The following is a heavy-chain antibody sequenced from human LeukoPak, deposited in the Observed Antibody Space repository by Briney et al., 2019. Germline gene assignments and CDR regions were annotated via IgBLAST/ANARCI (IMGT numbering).Heavy chain of an antibody. Sequence: GGSRRLSCAASGFTFSSYAMSWVRQAPGKGLEWVSGISGSGDNTYYADSVKGRFTISRDNSKNTLYVQVNSLGTEDTAAYYCAKGSYYDSSGSFYFDYWGQGTLVTVSS. V-gene: IGHV3-23*01. CDR1: GFTFSSYA. D-gene: IGHD3-22*01. CDR3: AKGSYYDSSGSFYFDY. CDR2: ISGSGDNT. J-gene: IGHJ4*02.